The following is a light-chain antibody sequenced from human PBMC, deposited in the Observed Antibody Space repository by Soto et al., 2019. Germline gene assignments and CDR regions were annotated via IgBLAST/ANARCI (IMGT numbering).Light chain of an antibody. J-gene: IGKJ2*01. V-gene: IGKV1-39*01. CDR2: DVF. CDR1: QNINNY. CDR3: QQSYTTPVYS. Sequence: DIQMTQFPSSLSASVGDRVTITCRASQNINNYLNWYQHKPGQAPKVLIYDVFTLQSGVPSRFSGSGSGTFFTLTISSLQPEDFATYFCQQSYTTPVYSFGQGTKVDIK.